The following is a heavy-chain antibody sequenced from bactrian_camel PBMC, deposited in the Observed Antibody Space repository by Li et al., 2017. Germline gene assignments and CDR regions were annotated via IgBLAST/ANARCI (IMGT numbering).Heavy chain of an antibody. CDR1: GSTFENYA. V-gene: IGHV3S31*01. CDR2: IDSSAWST. J-gene: IGHJ6*01. Sequence: QLVESGGGLVEPGGSLRLSCAASGSTFENYAMAWVRRAPGQGLEWVSVIDSSAWSTYYADSVKGRFTISKDNAKNTLYLHLNSLKSEDTALYYCATDVIVDAAGLFGYWGRGTQVTVS. CDR3: ATDVIVDAAGLFGY. D-gene: IGHD1*01.